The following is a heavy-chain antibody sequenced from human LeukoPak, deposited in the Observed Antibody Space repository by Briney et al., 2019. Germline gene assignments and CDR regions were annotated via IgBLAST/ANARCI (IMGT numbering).Heavy chain of an antibody. J-gene: IGHJ5*02. CDR1: RFTFSSYA. Sequence: GGSLRLSCAASRFTFSSYAISWVRQAPGKGLEWVSGISESGGSTYYADSVKGRFTISRDNSKNTLYLQMNSLRAEDTAVYYCARDQRSSPAPNWFDPWGQGTLVTVSS. D-gene: IGHD6-19*01. CDR3: ARDQRSSPAPNWFDP. V-gene: IGHV3-23*01. CDR2: ISESGGST.